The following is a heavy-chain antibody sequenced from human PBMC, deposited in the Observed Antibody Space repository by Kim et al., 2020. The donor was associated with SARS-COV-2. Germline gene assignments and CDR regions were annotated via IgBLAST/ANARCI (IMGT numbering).Heavy chain of an antibody. CDR2: IYPGDSDT. V-gene: IGHV5-51*01. CDR1: GYSFTSYW. CDR3: ARRRFLDSSGYYFLDYFDY. Sequence: GESLKISCKGSGYSFTSYWIGWVRQMPGKGLEWMGIIYPGDSDTRYSPSFQGQVTISADKSISTAYLQWSSLKASDTAMYYCARRRFLDSSGYYFLDYFDYWGQGTLVTVSS. J-gene: IGHJ4*02. D-gene: IGHD3-22*01.